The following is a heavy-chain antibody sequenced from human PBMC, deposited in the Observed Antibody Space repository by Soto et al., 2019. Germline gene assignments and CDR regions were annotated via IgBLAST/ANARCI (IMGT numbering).Heavy chain of an antibody. V-gene: IGHV1-2*04. Sequence: ASVKVSCKASGYTFTGYYMHWVRQAPGQGLEWMGWTNPNSGGTNYAQKFQGWVTMTRDTSISTAYMELSRLRSDDTAVYYCARGGYCSGGSCYSHYYYCGMDVWGQGTTVTVSS. CDR1: GYTFTGYY. CDR2: TNPNSGGT. D-gene: IGHD2-15*01. CDR3: ARGGYCSGGSCYSHYYYCGMDV. J-gene: IGHJ6*02.